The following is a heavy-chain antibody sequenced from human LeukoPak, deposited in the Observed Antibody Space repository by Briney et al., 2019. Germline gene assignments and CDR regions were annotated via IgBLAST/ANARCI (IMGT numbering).Heavy chain of an antibody. J-gene: IGHJ4*02. Sequence: PSETLSLTCTVSGGSISSYYWSWIRQPPGKGLEWIGYIYYSGSTYYNPSLKSRVTISVDTSKNQFSLKLSSVTAADTAVYYCASATVTTSAFDYWGQGTLVTVSS. CDR2: IYYSGST. D-gene: IGHD4-17*01. CDR3: ASATVTTSAFDY. V-gene: IGHV4-59*06. CDR1: GGSISSYY.